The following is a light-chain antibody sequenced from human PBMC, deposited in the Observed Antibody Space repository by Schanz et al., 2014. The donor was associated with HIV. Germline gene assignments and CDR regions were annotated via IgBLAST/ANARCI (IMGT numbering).Light chain of an antibody. CDR2: DVT. J-gene: IGLJ2*01. CDR3: SSYTTSSTLV. CDR1: SSDVGGYNY. Sequence: QSALTQPASVSGSPGQSITISCTGTSSDVGGYNYVSWYQQHPGKAPKLMIYDVTNRPSGVPDRFSGSKSGNTASLTISGLQPEDEADYYCSSYTTSSTLVFGGGTKLTVL. V-gene: IGLV2-14*03.